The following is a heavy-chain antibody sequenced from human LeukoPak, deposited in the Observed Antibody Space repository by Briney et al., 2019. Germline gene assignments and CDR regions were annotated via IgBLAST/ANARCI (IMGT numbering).Heavy chain of an antibody. CDR2: IYYSGST. D-gene: IGHD3-3*01. V-gene: IGHV4-59*01. Sequence: SETLSLTCTVSGGSISSYYWSWIRQPPGKGLEWIGYIYYSGSTNYNPSLKSRVTISVDTSKNQFSLKLSSVTAADTAVYYCAAPGASGFVGNFWSGPLDFWGQGTLVTVSS. J-gene: IGHJ4*02. CDR3: AAPGASGFVGNFWSGPLDF. CDR1: GGSISSYY.